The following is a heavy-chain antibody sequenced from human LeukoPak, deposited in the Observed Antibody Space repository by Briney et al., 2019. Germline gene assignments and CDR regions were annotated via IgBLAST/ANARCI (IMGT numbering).Heavy chain of an antibody. V-gene: IGHV3-23*01. J-gene: IGHJ4*02. CDR1: RFAFDTHA. Sequence: GGSLRLSCAASRFAFDTHAMSWVRQAPGKGLEWVSAISGSGDRTHYADSVKGRFTISRDNSKNTLYLQPHSLRAEDTAIYYCAKDRQKWQWLVMYYFDSWGQGTLVTVSS. D-gene: IGHD6-19*01. CDR2: ISGSGDRT. CDR3: AKDRQKWQWLVMYYFDS.